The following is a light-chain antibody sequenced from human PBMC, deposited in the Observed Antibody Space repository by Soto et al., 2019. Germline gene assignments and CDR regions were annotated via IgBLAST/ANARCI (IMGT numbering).Light chain of an antibody. CDR3: QQYASSRT. CDR2: AVY. J-gene: IGKJ1*01. CDR1: QSFRSGY. Sequence: EIVLTQSPGTLSLSPGERATLSCRASQSFRSGYVAWYQQKPGQAPRLLSSAVYSRGTGITDRFSGSGSGTDFTLTITRLEPEDFAVYYCQQYASSRTFGQGTKVDI. V-gene: IGKV3-20*01.